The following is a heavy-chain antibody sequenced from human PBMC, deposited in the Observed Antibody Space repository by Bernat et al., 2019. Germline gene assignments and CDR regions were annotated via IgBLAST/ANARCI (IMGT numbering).Heavy chain of an antibody. D-gene: IGHD1-26*01. CDR3: ARGGASPVTNWFDP. J-gene: IGHJ5*02. CDR2: ISSSGSKI. Sequence: EVQLVESGGGLVQPGGSLRLSCAASGFTFSSYEMNWVRQAPGKGLEWVSYISSSGSKIYYADSVKGRFTISRDNAKNSLYLQMNSLRGDDTAVYCCARGGASPVTNWFDPWGQGTLVTVSS. CDR1: GFTFSSYE. V-gene: IGHV3-48*03.